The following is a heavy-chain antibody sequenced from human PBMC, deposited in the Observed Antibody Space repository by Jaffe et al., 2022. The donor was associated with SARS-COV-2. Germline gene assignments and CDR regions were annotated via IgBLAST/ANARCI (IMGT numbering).Heavy chain of an antibody. Sequence: QVQLVESGGGVVQPGRSLRLSCAASGFTFSSYGMHWVRQAPGKGLEWVAVIWYDGSNKYYADSVKGRFTISRDNSKNTLYLQMNSLRAEDTAVYYCARTLRPLVLGQSYGMDVWGQGTTVTVSS. CDR1: GFTFSSYG. D-gene: IGHD6-6*01. V-gene: IGHV3-33*01. CDR2: IWYDGSNK. CDR3: ARTLRPLVLGQSYGMDV. J-gene: IGHJ6*02.